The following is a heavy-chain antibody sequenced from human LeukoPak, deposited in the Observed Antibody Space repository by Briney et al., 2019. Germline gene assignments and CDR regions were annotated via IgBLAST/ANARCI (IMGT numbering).Heavy chain of an antibody. D-gene: IGHD5-18*01. Sequence: PGGSLRLSCAASGFTFSSYAMSGVRQAPGKGLEWVSAISGSGGSTYYADSVKGRFTISRDNSRNTLYLQMNSLRAEDTAVYYCAKGAWIQLWSYYFDYWGQGTLVTVSS. V-gene: IGHV3-23*01. J-gene: IGHJ4*02. CDR1: GFTFSSYA. CDR2: ISGSGGST. CDR3: AKGAWIQLWSYYFDY.